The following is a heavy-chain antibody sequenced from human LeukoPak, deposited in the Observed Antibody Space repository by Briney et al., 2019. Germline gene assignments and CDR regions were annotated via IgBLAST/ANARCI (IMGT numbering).Heavy chain of an antibody. Sequence: SETLSLTCAVYGGSFSGYYWSWIRQPPGKGLDWIGEINHSGSTNYNPSLKSRVTISVDTSKNQFSLKLSSVTAADTAVYYCARLDHRGLWFGESTPYYWGQGTLVTVSS. J-gene: IGHJ4*02. CDR2: INHSGST. CDR1: GGSFSGYY. CDR3: ARLDHRGLWFGESTPYY. V-gene: IGHV4-34*01. D-gene: IGHD3-10*01.